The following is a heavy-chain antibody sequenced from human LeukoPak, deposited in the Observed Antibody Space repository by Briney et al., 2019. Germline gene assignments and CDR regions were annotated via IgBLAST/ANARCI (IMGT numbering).Heavy chain of an antibody. J-gene: IGHJ4*02. D-gene: IGHD3-22*01. Sequence: PSETLSLTCTVSGGSISSYYWSWIRQPPGKGLEWIGYIYYSGSTDYNPSLKSRVTISVDTSKNQFSLKLSSVTAADTAVYYCARDPYDSSGSFDYWGQGTLVTVSS. CDR3: ARDPYDSSGSFDY. CDR1: GGSISSYY. CDR2: IYYSGST. V-gene: IGHV4-59*12.